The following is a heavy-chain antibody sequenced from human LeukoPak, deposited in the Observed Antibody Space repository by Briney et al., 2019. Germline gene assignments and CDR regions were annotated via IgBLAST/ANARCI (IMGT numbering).Heavy chain of an antibody. CDR1: GFTVSSNY. CDR2: IWFDGIRK. D-gene: IGHD3-22*01. V-gene: IGHV3-33*08. Sequence: GGSLRLSCAASGFTVSSNYMSWVRQAPGKGLEWVAAIWFDGIRKYYADSVKGRLTISRDNPKNTLYLQMNSLRAEDTAVYYCARDLEDSSPFGAFVWGQGTMVTVSS. CDR3: ARDLEDSSPFGAFV. J-gene: IGHJ3*01.